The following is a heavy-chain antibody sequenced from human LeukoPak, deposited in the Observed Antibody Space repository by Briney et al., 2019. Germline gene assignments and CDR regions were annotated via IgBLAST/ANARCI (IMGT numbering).Heavy chain of an antibody. D-gene: IGHD6-6*01. V-gene: IGHV4-34*01. Sequence: PSETLSLTCAVYGGSFSGYYWSWIRQPPGKGLEWIGEINHSGSTNYNPSLKSRVTISVDTSKNQFSLKLSSVTVADTAVYYCARGKRDYSSSSPPRFDYWGQGTLVTVSS. CDR3: ARGKRDYSSSSPPRFDY. CDR1: GGSFSGYY. CDR2: INHSGST. J-gene: IGHJ4*02.